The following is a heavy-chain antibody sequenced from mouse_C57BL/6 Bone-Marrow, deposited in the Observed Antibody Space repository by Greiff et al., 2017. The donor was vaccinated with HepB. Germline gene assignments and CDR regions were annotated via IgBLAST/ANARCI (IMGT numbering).Heavy chain of an antibody. CDR2: IRSKSSNYAT. CDR1: GFTFNTYA. V-gene: IGHV10-3*01. J-gene: IGHJ3*01. D-gene: IGHD1-1*01. CDR3: VRDGATVVATPFAY. Sequence: EVQLVESGGGLVQPKGSLKLSCAASGFTFNTYAMHWVRQAPGKGLEWVARIRSKSSNYATYYADSVKDRFTISRDDSQSMLYLQMNNLKTEDTAMYYCVRDGATVVATPFAYWGQGTLVTVSA.